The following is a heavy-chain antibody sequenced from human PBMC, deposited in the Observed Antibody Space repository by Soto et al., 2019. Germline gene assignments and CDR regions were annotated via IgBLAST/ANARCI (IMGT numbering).Heavy chain of an antibody. D-gene: IGHD1-7*01. CDR2: INPNSGGT. Sequence: QVQLVQSGAEVKKPGASVKVSCKASGYTFTGYYMHWVRQAPGQGLEWMGWINPNSGGTNYAQKFQGWIPMTRDTSISTAYRELSRLRSDDTAVYYCARGITGTTDYYGMDVWGQGTTVTVSS. V-gene: IGHV1-2*04. CDR1: GYTFTGYY. CDR3: ARGITGTTDYYGMDV. J-gene: IGHJ6*02.